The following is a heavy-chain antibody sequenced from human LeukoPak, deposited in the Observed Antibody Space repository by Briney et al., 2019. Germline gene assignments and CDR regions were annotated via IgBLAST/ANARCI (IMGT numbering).Heavy chain of an antibody. Sequence: SETLSLTCAVYGGSFSGYYWSWIRQPPGKGLEWIGEIYHSGSTNYNPSLKSRVTISVDKSKNQFSLKLSSVTAADTAVYYCARWGPELAGYFDLWGRGTLVTVSS. CDR2: IYHSGST. CDR3: ARWGPELAGYFDL. V-gene: IGHV4-34*01. J-gene: IGHJ2*01. CDR1: GGSFSGYY. D-gene: IGHD3-10*01.